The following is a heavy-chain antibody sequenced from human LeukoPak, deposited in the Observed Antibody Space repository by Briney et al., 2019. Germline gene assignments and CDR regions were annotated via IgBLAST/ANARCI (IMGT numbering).Heavy chain of an antibody. CDR1: GFTVSSNY. J-gene: IGHJ4*02. CDR2: IYSGGST. Sequence: PGGSLRLSCAASGFTVSSNYMSWVRQAPGKGLEWVSVIYSGGSTYYADSVKGRFTISRDNSKNTLYLQMNSLRAEDPAVYYCARVPLWFGEFEFDYWGQGTLVTVSS. V-gene: IGHV3-66*01. CDR3: ARVPLWFGEFEFDY. D-gene: IGHD3-10*01.